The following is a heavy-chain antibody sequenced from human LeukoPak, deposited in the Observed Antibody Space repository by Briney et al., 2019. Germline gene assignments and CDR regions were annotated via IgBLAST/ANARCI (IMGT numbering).Heavy chain of an antibody. J-gene: IGHJ5*02. CDR3: ARGYCSGGGCYSVENWFDP. CDR2: INPNSGGT. Sequence: ASVKVSCKASGYTFAGYYIFWVRQAPGQGLKWMGRINPNSGGTQYAQEFQGRVTMTRDTSISTAYMELSRLRSDDTAVYYCARGYCSGGGCYSVENWFDPWGQGTLVTVS. V-gene: IGHV1-2*06. D-gene: IGHD2-15*01. CDR1: GYTFAGYY.